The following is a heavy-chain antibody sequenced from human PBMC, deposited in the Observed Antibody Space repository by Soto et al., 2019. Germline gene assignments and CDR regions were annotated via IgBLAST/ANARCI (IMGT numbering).Heavy chain of an antibody. D-gene: IGHD6-13*01. Sequence: SVKVSCKASGGTFSSYTISWVRQAPGQGLEWTGRIIPILGIANYAQKFQGRVTITADKSTSTAYMELSSLRSEDTAVYYCARGPGIAAAGPDYWGQGTLVTVS. J-gene: IGHJ4*02. CDR1: GGTFSSYT. CDR3: ARGPGIAAAGPDY. V-gene: IGHV1-69*02. CDR2: IIPILGIA.